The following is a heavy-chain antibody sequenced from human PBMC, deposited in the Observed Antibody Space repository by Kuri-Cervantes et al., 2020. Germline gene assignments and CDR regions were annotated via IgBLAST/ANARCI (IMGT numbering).Heavy chain of an antibody. CDR2: TYYSGST. CDR1: GGSISSYY. J-gene: IGHJ6*02. D-gene: IGHD2-21*01. CDR3: ARDQIPSVWHYYYYYGMDV. V-gene: IGHV4-59*12. Sequence: SETLSLTCTVSGGSISSYYWSWIRQPPGKGLEWIGYTYYSGSTYYNPSLKSRVTISVDTSKNQFSLKLSSVTAADTAVYYCARDQIPSVWHYYYYYGMDVWGQGTTVTVSS.